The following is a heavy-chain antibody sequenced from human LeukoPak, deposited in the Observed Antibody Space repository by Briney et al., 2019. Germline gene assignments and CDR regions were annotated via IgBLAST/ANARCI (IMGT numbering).Heavy chain of an antibody. J-gene: IGHJ1*01. CDR3: ARVGASSGYYYGYFQH. Sequence: SETLSLTCTVSGASISSSNYYWGWIRQPPGKGLEWIGSIYYSGSTYYNPSLKSRVTISVDTSKSQFSLKLTSVTAADTAVYYCARVGASSGYYYGYFQHWGQGTLVTVSS. CDR1: GASISSSNYY. V-gene: IGHV4-39*01. D-gene: IGHD3-22*01. CDR2: IYYSGST.